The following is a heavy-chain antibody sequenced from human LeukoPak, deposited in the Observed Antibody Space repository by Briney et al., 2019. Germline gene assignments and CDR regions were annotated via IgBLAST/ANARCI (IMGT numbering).Heavy chain of an antibody. CDR1: GGTFSSYA. CDR3: ARPRIYSGSYYSARPAYWYHAFDI. V-gene: IGHV1-69*04. CDR2: IIPILGIA. J-gene: IGHJ3*02. D-gene: IGHD1-26*01. Sequence: RASVKVSCTASGGTFSSYAISWVRQAPGQGLEWMGRIIPILGIANYAQKFQGRVTITADKSTSTAYMELSSLRSEDTAVYYCARPRIYSGSYYSARPAYWYHAFDIWGQGTMVTVSS.